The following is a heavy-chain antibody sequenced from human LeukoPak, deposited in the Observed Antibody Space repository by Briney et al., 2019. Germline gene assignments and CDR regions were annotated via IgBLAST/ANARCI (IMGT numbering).Heavy chain of an antibody. CDR1: GFTVSSNY. CDR3: AKDPYDSSGYFDY. Sequence: GGSLRLSCAASGFTVSSNYMSWVRQAPGKGLEWVSAISGSGGSTYYADSVKGRFTISRDNSKNTLYLQMNSLRAEDTAVYYCAKDPYDSSGYFDYWGQGTLVTVSS. V-gene: IGHV3-23*01. CDR2: ISGSGGST. J-gene: IGHJ4*02. D-gene: IGHD3-22*01.